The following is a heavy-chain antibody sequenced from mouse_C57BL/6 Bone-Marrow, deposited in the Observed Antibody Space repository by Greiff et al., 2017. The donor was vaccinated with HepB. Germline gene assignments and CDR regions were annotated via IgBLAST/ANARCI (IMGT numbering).Heavy chain of an antibody. V-gene: IGHV1-82*01. CDR3: ARGLVYAMDY. CDR1: GYAFSSSW. J-gene: IGHJ4*01. D-gene: IGHD3-3*01. Sequence: VKLMESGPELVKPGASVKISCKASGYAFSSSWMNWVKQRPGKGLEWIGRIYPGDGDTNYNGKFKGKATLTADKSSSTAYMQLSSLTSEDSAVYFCARGLVYAMDYWGQGTSVTVSS. CDR2: IYPGDGDT.